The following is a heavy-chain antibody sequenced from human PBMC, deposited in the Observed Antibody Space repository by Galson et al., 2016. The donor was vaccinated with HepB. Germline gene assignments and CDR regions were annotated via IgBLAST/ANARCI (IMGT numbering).Heavy chain of an antibody. J-gene: IGHJ6*03. CDR1: GYTFTSYY. CDR2: INPSGGST. D-gene: IGHD5-12*01. Sequence: SVKVSCKASGYTFTSYYLQWARQAPGQGLEWMGIINPSGGSTTSYAQKLQGRVTMTRDTSTSTVFMELSSLRSDDTAVYYCARSGSGYDSGIAAHYYYMDVWGKGTTVTVSS. V-gene: IGHV1-46*04. CDR3: ARSGSGYDSGIAAHYYYMDV.